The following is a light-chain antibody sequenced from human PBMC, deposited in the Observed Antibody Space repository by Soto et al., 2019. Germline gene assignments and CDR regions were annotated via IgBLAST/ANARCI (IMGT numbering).Light chain of an antibody. CDR3: QQYNDSFPYT. J-gene: IGKJ2*01. CDR1: QSISTW. V-gene: IGKV1-5*03. Sequence: DIQLTQSPSTLSASIGDRVTITCRASQSISTWLAWYQQKPGTAPKLLIYKASTLEGGVPSRFSGSRSGTEFTLTVSSLQPDDFATYYCQQYNDSFPYTFGQGTKVDIK. CDR2: KAS.